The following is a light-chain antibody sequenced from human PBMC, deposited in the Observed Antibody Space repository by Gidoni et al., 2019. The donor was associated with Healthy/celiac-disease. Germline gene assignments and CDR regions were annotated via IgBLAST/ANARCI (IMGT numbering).Light chain of an antibody. CDR2: AGS. V-gene: IGLV2-23*01. J-gene: IGLJ2*01. Sequence: QSALPHPASLPSPPGPAITTSSTGTSSDVGGYHLVSWYQQHPGKAPKLMIYAGSKRPSVVSNRFSGCKSGNTASLTISGLQAEDEADYYCCSYAGSSTSVVFGGGTKLTVL. CDR3: CSYAGSSTSVV. CDR1: SSDVGGYHL.